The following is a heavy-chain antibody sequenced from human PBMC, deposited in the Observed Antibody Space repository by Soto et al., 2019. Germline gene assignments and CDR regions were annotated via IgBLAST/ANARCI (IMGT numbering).Heavy chain of an antibody. CDR2: ISYDGNNK. CDR1: GFTYSTYT. Sequence: PGGSLRLSCAASGFTYSTYTMHWVRQAPSKGLEWVAVISYDGNNKFYEDSVKGRFTISRDSTKQTLYLQMNSLRSDDTAVYYCARDQSFDRTYYYGIDVWGQGTTVTVSS. CDR3: ARDQSFDRTYYYGIDV. V-gene: IGHV3-30-3*01. J-gene: IGHJ6*02.